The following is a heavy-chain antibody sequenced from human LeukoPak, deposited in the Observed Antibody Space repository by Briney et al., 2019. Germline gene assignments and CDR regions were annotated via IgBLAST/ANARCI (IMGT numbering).Heavy chain of an antibody. J-gene: IGHJ4*02. D-gene: IGHD2-15*01. CDR1: GGSISSYY. Sequence: SETLSLTCTVSGGSISSYYWSWIRQPAGKGLEWIGRIYTSGSTNYNPSLKSRVTMSVDTSKNQFSLKRSSVTAADTAVYYCARSVGYCSGGSCLDFDYWGQGTLVTVSS. V-gene: IGHV4-4*07. CDR3: ARSVGYCSGGSCLDFDY. CDR2: IYTSGST.